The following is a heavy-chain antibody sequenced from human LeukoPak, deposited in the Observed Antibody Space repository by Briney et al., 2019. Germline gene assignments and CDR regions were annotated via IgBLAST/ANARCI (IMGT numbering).Heavy chain of an antibody. Sequence: ETLSLTCTVSGGSISSYYWSWIRQPPGKGLEWVSVIYSGGTTYYADSVKGRFTISRDTSKNTLFLQMNSLRAEDSAVYYCVREGTSWYFDFWGQGALVTVSS. V-gene: IGHV3-53*01. CDR3: VREGTSWYFDF. CDR1: GGSISSYY. J-gene: IGHJ4*02. D-gene: IGHD2-2*01. CDR2: IYSGGTT.